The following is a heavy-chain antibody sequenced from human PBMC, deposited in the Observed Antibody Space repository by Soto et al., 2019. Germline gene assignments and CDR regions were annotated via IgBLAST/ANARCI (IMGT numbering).Heavy chain of an antibody. CDR2: IYHSGST. D-gene: IGHD6-19*01. CDR1: GGSISSSNW. Sequence: PSETLSLTCAVSGGSISSSNWWSWVRQPPGKGLEWIGEIYHSGSTNYNPSLKSRVTISVDKSKNQFSLRLSSVTAADTAVYYCARGGRGVAGTLRKLGSAFDIWGQGTMVTVSS. V-gene: IGHV4-4*02. CDR3: ARGGRGVAGTLRKLGSAFDI. J-gene: IGHJ3*02.